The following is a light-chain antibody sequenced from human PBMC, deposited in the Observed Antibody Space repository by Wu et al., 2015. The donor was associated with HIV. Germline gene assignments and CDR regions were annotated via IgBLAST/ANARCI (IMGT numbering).Light chain of an antibody. Sequence: EIVLRQSPGTLSLSPGEGATLSCRASQSLSSTHLAWYQHKPGQAPRLLIYAASRRASGIPDRFSGSGSGTDFTLTINRLEPEDFAVYYCQQYGSSPRTFGQGTKVEV. CDR2: AAS. J-gene: IGKJ1*01. CDR3: QQYGSSPRT. V-gene: IGKV3-20*01. CDR1: QSLSSTH.